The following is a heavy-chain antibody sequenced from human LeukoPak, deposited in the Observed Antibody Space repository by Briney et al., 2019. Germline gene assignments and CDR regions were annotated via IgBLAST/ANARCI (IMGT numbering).Heavy chain of an antibody. J-gene: IGHJ6*02. V-gene: IGHV3-48*03. D-gene: IGHD3-22*01. CDR2: ISSSGSTI. Sequence: GGSLRLSCAASGFTFSSYEMNWVRQAPGKGLEWVSYISSSGSTIYYADSVKGRFTISRDNAKNSLYLQMNSLRAEDTAVYYCARGEDDSSGYAPYYYYGMDVWGQGTTVTVSS. CDR1: GFTFSSYE. CDR3: ARGEDDSSGYAPYYYYGMDV.